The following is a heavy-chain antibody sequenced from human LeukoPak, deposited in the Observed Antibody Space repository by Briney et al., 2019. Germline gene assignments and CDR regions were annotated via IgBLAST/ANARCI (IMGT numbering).Heavy chain of an antibody. CDR3: ARGVWDIVVVSASRAYYYYMDV. Sequence: SETLSLTCTVSGGSISSYHWSWIRQAAGKGLEWIGRIYTNETTNSNPSLKSRVTMSIDTSKNQFSLRLRSVTPEDTAVYYCARGVWDIVVVSASRAYYYYMDVWGKGTTVTVS. D-gene: IGHD2-2*01. CDR2: IYTNETT. V-gene: IGHV4-4*07. CDR1: GGSISSYH. J-gene: IGHJ6*03.